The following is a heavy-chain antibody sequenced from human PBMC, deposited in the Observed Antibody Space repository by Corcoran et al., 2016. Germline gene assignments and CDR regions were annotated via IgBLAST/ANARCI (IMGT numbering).Heavy chain of an antibody. V-gene: IGHV4-39*07. J-gene: IGHJ5*02. Sequence: QLQLQESGPGLVKPSETLSLTCTVSGGSISSSSYYWGWIRQPPGKGLEWIGSIYYSGSTYYNPSLKSRVTISVDTSKNQFSLKLSSVTAADTAVYYWARDLGYCSGGSCYPGASWFDPWGQGTLVTVSS. CDR1: GGSISSSSYY. CDR2: IYYSGST. D-gene: IGHD2-15*01. CDR3: ARDLGYCSGGSCYPGASWFDP.